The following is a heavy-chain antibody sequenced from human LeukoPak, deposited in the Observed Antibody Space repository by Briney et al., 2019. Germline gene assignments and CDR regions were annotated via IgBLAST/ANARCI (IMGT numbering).Heavy chain of an antibody. CDR2: ISGSGVTT. CDR1: GFTVSSNY. D-gene: IGHD3-10*01. V-gene: IGHV3-23*01. J-gene: IGHJ4*02. Sequence: GGSLRLSCAASGFTVSSNYMSWVRRAPGKGLEWVSAISGSGVTTYYADSVKGRLTISKDNSKNTLYLQINSLRVDDTAVYYCAKGGPNYYGSGNEIDRRGQGTLVTVSS. CDR3: AKGGPNYYGSGNEIDR.